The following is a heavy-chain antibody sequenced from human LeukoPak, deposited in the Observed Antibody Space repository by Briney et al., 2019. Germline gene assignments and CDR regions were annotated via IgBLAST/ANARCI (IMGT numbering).Heavy chain of an antibody. CDR3: ARGRDRDYVNGDFDY. CDR2: IYTSGST. J-gene: IGHJ4*02. D-gene: IGHD4-17*01. Sequence: SQTLSLTCTVSGGSISSGSYYWSWIRQPAGKGLEWIGRIYTSGSTNYNPSLKSRVTITVDTSKNQFSLKLTSATAADTAVYYCARGRDRDYVNGDFDYWGQGTLVTVSS. V-gene: IGHV4-61*02. CDR1: GGSISSGSYY.